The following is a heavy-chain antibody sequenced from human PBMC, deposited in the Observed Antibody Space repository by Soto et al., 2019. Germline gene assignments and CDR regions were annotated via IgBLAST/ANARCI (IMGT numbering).Heavy chain of an antibody. CDR3: ARDAIRGSAAMKTY. V-gene: IGHV4-31*03. J-gene: IGHJ4*02. CDR1: GGSISSGGYY. CDR2: IFYSGST. Sequence: PSETLSLTCTVSGGSISSGGYYWSWIRHHPGKGLEWIGYIFYSGSTFYSPSLKSRVTISVDTARNQFSLILSSVSAADTAVYYCARDAIRGSAAMKTYWGWEPWSPSPQ.